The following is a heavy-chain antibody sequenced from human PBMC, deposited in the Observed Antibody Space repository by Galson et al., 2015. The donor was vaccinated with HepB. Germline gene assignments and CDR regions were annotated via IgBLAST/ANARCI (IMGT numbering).Heavy chain of an antibody. D-gene: IGHD6-19*01. J-gene: IGHJ5*02. V-gene: IGHV1-2*04. CDR2: INPNSGGT. CDR3: ARGLSVGSGPSGWYGGWFDP. Sequence: SVKVSCKASGYTFSGYYMHWVRQAPGQGLEWMGWINPNSGGTDYAQKFQGWLTVTRDTSINTAYMELSRLRYDDTAIYYCARGLSVGSGPSGWYGGWFDPWGQGTLVTVSS. CDR1: GYTFSGYY.